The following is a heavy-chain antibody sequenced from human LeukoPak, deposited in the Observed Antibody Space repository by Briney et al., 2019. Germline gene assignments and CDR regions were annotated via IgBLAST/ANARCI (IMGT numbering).Heavy chain of an antibody. Sequence: GGSLRLSCAVSGFTFSSYAMSWVRQMPGKGLEWMGIIYPGDSDTRYSPSFQGQVTISADKSISTAYLQWSSLKASDTAMYYCARLESIAVAGVADYWGQGTLVTVSS. J-gene: IGHJ4*02. D-gene: IGHD6-19*01. V-gene: IGHV5-51*01. CDR3: ARLESIAVAGVADY. CDR2: IYPGDSDT. CDR1: GFTFSSYA.